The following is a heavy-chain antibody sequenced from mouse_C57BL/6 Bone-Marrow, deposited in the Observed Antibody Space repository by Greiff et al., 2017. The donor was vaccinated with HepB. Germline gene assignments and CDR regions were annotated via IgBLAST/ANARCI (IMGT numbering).Heavy chain of an antibody. CDR3: ARSPYYYGSSGYFDY. CDR2: INPSNGGT. D-gene: IGHD1-1*01. V-gene: IGHV1-53*01. J-gene: IGHJ2*01. CDR1: GYTFTSYW. Sequence: QVQLKQPGTELVKPGASVKLSCKASGYTFTSYWMHWVKQRPGQGLEWIGNINPSNGGTNYNEKFKSKATLTVDKSSSTAYMQLSSLTSEGSAVYYCARSPYYYGSSGYFDYWGQGTTLTVSS.